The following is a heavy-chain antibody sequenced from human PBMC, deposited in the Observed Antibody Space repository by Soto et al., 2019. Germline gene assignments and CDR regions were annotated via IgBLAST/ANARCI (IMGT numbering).Heavy chain of an antibody. Sequence: QVQLVESGGGVVQPGRSLRLSCAASGFTFSSYAMHWVRQAPGKGLEWVAVISYDGSNKYYADSEKGRFTISRDNSKNTLYLQMNSLRAEDTAVYYCARSLPPSIVGAPSFGYWGQGTLVTVSS. D-gene: IGHD1-26*01. J-gene: IGHJ4*02. CDR1: GFTFSSYA. CDR3: ARSLPPSIVGAPSFGY. CDR2: ISYDGSNK. V-gene: IGHV3-30-3*01.